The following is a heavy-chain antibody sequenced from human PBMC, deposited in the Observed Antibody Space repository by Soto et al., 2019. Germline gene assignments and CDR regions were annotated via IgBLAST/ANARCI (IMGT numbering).Heavy chain of an antibody. D-gene: IGHD1-1*01. J-gene: IGHJ4*02. Sequence: QVHLVQSGAEVKKPGASVKVSCKGSGYAFTTYGTTWVRQAPGQGLERMGWISAHNGNTNYAQKLQGRVTVTRATSTSTAYMELRSLRSDDTAVYYCARGRYGDYWGQGALVTVSS. CDR3: ARGRYGDY. CDR2: ISAHNGNT. CDR1: GYAFTTYG. V-gene: IGHV1-18*01.